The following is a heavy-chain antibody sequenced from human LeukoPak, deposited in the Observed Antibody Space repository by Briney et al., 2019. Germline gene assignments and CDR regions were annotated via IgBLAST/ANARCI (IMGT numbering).Heavy chain of an antibody. CDR3: ARAYGNFDF. V-gene: IGHV3-48*03. D-gene: IGHD3-10*01. CDR2: ISISGNTI. Sequence: GGSLRLSGAASGFTFSSYEMNWVRQAPGKGLEWVSYISISGNTIYYADSVKGRFTISRDNAKDSLYLQMNSLRAEDTAVYYCARAYGNFDFWGQGTLVTVSS. CDR1: GFTFSSYE. J-gene: IGHJ4*02.